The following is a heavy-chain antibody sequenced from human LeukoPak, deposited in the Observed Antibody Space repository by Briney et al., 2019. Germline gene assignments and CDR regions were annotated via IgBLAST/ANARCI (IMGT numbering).Heavy chain of an antibody. Sequence: ASVKVSCKASGYTFTGYCMHWVRQAPGQGLEWMGWINPNSGGTNYAQKFQGRVTMTRDTSLSTAYMELSRLRSDDTAVYYCARVYDMLTGEIDYWGQGSLVTVSS. V-gene: IGHV1-2*02. CDR1: GYTFTGYC. J-gene: IGHJ4*02. CDR2: INPNSGGT. CDR3: ARVYDMLTGEIDY. D-gene: IGHD3-9*01.